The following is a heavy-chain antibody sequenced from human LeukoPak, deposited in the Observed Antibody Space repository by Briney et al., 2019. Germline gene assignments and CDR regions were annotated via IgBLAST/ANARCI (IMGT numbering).Heavy chain of an antibody. CDR3: ARALVGTTADFDY. D-gene: IGHD1-26*01. CDR2: IYYSGST. Sequence: PSETLSLTCTVSGDSISSGDYYWGWIRQPPGKGLEWIGSIYYSGSTYYNPSLKSRVTISVDTSRNQFSLKLTSVTAADTAVYYCARALVGTTADFDYWGQGTLVTVSS. CDR1: GDSISSGDYY. J-gene: IGHJ4*02. V-gene: IGHV4-39*07.